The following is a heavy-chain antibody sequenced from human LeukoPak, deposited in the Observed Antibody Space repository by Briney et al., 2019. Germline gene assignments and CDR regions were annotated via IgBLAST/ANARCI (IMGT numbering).Heavy chain of an antibody. D-gene: IGHD3-9*01. V-gene: IGHV1-3*01. CDR2: INAGNGNT. Sequence: VASVKVSCKASGYTFTSYAMHWVRQAPGQRLEWMGWINAGNGNTKYSQKFQGRVTITRDTSASTAYMELSSLRSEDTAVYYCARDGILTGYYVDDYWGQGALVTVSS. CDR1: GYTFTSYA. J-gene: IGHJ4*02. CDR3: ARDGILTGYYVDDY.